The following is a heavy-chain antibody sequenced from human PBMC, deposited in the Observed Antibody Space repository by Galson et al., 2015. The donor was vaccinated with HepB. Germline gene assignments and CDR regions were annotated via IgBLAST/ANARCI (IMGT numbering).Heavy chain of an antibody. V-gene: IGHV1-46*01. D-gene: IGHD6-19*01. J-gene: IGHJ4*02. Sequence: SVKVSCKASGSTFTSYYMHWVRQAPGQGLEWMGIINPSGGSTSYAQKFQGRVTMTRDTSTSTVYMELSSLRSEDTAVYYCAREGIAVAWIHYWGQGTLVTVSS. CDR1: GSTFTSYY. CDR3: AREGIAVAWIHY. CDR2: INPSGGST.